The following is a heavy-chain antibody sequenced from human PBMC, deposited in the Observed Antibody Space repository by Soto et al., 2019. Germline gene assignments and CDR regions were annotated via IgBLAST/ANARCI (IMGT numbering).Heavy chain of an antibody. CDR3: ARAASYGMDV. Sequence: GSTYYNPSLKSRVTISVDTSKNQFSLKLSSVTAADTAVYYCARAASYGMDVWGQGTTVTVSS. V-gene: IGHV4-31*02. J-gene: IGHJ6*02. CDR2: GST.